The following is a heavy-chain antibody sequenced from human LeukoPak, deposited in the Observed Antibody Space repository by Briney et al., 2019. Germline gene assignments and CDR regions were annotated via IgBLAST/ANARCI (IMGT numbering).Heavy chain of an antibody. D-gene: IGHD6-19*01. J-gene: IGHJ4*02. CDR3: ARDGSGYFDY. CDR2: IDGGGGPT. V-gene: IGHV3-23*01. CDR1: GFTFRNYA. Sequence: GGSLRLSCAASGFTFRNYAMSWVRQAPGKGLEWVSVIDGGGGPTYYADSVKGRFTISRDNAKNSLYLQMNSLRAEDTAVYYCARDGSGYFDYWGQGTLVTVSS.